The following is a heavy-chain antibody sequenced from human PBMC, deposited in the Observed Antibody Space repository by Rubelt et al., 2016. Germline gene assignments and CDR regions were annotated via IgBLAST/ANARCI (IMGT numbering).Heavy chain of an antibody. J-gene: IGHJ6*02. D-gene: IGHD6-19*01. V-gene: IGHV4-39*07. CDR1: GGSISSSSYY. Sequence: QLQLQESGPGLVKPSETLSLTCTVSGGSISSSSYYWGWIRQPPGKGLEWIGSIYYSGSTYYNPSLKSRVTSSVDTSKNQFSLKLSSVTAADTAVYYCARDADSSGCATYYYGMDVWGQGTTVTVSS. CDR3: ARDADSSGCATYYYGMDV. CDR2: IYYSGST.